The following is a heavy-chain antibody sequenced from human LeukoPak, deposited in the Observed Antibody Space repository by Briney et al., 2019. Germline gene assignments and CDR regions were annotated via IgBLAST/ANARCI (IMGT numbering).Heavy chain of an antibody. J-gene: IGHJ5*02. CDR2: INSDATNT. CDR1: GFTLSSFW. D-gene: IGHD3-10*01. V-gene: IGHV3-74*01. CDR3: ARGGWGSSVHFDT. Sequence: GGSLRLSCATSGFTLSSFWMHWVRQPPGKGLVWVSRINSDATNTNYADSVKGRYTISRDNTKNTVYLQMNSLGAEDTAVYYCARGGWGSSVHFDTWGQGALVTVSS.